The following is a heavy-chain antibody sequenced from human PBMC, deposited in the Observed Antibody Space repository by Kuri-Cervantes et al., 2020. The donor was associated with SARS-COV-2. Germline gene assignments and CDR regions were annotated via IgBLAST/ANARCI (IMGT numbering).Heavy chain of an antibody. V-gene: IGHV3-48*01. D-gene: IGHD3-9*01. J-gene: IGHJ4*02. CDR1: GFTFSSYN. CDR2: ISASSSTI. CDR3: ARDHDILTGYSIYFDY. Sequence: GESLKISCAASGFTFSSYNMNWVRQAPGKGLEWVSYISASSSTIYYADSVKGRFTISRDDAKNSLYLQMSSLRAEDTAIYYCARDHDILTGYSIYFDYWGQGTLVTVSS.